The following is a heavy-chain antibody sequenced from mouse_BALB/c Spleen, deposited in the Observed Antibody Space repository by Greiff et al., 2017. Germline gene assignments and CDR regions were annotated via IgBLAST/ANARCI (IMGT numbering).Heavy chain of an antibody. CDR2: INSNGGST. CDR1: GFTFSSYG. V-gene: IGHV5-6-3*01. Sequence: EVKVVESGGGLVQPGGSLKLSCAASGFTFSSYGMSWVRQTPDKRLELVATINSNGGSTYYPDSVKGRFTISRDNAKNTLYLQMSSLKSEDTAMYYCARRLPLSYWYFDVWGAGTTVTVSS. D-gene: IGHD2-2*01. CDR3: ARRLPLSYWYFDV. J-gene: IGHJ1*01.